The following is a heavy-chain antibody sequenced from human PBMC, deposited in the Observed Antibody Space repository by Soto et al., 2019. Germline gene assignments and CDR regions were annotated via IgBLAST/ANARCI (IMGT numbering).Heavy chain of an antibody. J-gene: IGHJ1*01. CDR1: GYTFTSYG. D-gene: IGHD6-13*01. CDR3: ARDLGSSWYPEYFQH. CDR2: ISAYNSNT. V-gene: IGHV1-18*01. Sequence: GASVKVSCKASGYTFTSYGISWVRQAPGQGLEWMGWISAYNSNTNYAQKLQGRVTMSTDTAASTVYMELSSLRSEDTAVYYCARDLGSSWYPEYFQHWGQGTLVTVS.